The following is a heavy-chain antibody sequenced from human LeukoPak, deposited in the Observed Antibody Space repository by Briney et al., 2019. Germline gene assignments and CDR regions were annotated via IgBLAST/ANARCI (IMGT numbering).Heavy chain of an antibody. Sequence: GRCLTPSWAPAAPSVSSTYMKWVSQPPGNGLGWVSVIHTGGNTYYADSVKGRFTISRDNSKNSVYLQMNSMRADDTAVYYCARGRDGYNFDYWGRGTLVTVSS. CDR2: IHTGGNT. D-gene: IGHD5-24*01. J-gene: IGHJ4*02. CDR3: ARGRDGYNFDY. V-gene: IGHV3-53*01. CDR1: APSVSSTY.